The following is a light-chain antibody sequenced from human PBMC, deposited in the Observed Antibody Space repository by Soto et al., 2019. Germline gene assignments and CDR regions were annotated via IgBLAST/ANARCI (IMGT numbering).Light chain of an antibody. V-gene: IGKV3-11*01. CDR3: QQRSNWPIT. CDR2: DAS. Sequence: EIVLTQSPATLHLSPGDRATLSCRASQSVSSYLAWYQQKPGQAPRLLIYDASNRATGIPARFSGSGSGTDFTLTISSLEPEDFAVYYCQQRSNWPITFGQGTRLEIK. J-gene: IGKJ5*01. CDR1: QSVSSY.